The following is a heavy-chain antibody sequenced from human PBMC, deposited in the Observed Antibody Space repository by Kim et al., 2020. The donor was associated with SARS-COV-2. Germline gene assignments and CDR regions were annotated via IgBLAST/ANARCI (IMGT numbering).Heavy chain of an antibody. Sequence: SVKVSCKASGYTFTSYGISWVRQAPGQGLEWMGWISAYNGNTNYAQKLQGRVTMTTDTSTSTAYMELRSLRSDDTAVYYCARDLGVLLWFGEAIDYWGQGTLVTVSS. CDR2: ISAYNGNT. D-gene: IGHD3-10*01. V-gene: IGHV1-18*01. CDR1: GYTFTSYG. CDR3: ARDLGVLLWFGEAIDY. J-gene: IGHJ4*02.